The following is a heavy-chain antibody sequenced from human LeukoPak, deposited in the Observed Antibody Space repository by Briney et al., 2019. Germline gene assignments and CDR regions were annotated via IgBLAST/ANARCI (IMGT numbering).Heavy chain of an antibody. CDR2: ISYDGSNK. Sequence: GGSLRLSCAASGFTFSSYGMHWVRQAPGKGLEWVAVISYDGSNKYYADSVKGRFTISRDSSKNTLYLQMNSLRAEDTAVYYCASPKAAGTNYFDYWGQGTLVTVSS. V-gene: IGHV3-30*03. D-gene: IGHD6-13*01. CDR1: GFTFSSYG. J-gene: IGHJ4*02. CDR3: ASPKAAGTNYFDY.